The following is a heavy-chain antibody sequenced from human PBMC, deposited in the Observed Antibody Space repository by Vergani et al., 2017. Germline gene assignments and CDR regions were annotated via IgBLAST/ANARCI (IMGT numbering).Heavy chain of an antibody. D-gene: IGHD3-3*01. CDR1: GGSISSYY. J-gene: IGHJ6*03. CDR2: IYYSGST. V-gene: IGHV4-59*01. Sequence: QVQLQESGPGLVKPSETLSLTCTVSGGSISSYYWSWIRQPPGKGLEWIGYIYYSGSTNYNPSLKSRVTISVDTSKNQFSLKLSSVTAADTAVYYCARVTPSSYDFWSGDYYYYYMDVWGKGTTVTVSS. CDR3: ARVTPSSYDFWSGDYYYYYMDV.